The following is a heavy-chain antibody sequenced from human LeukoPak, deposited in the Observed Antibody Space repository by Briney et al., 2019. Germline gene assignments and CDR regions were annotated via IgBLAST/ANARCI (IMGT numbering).Heavy chain of an antibody. Sequence: SETLSLTCTVSGGSISSSSYYWGWIRQPPGKGLEWIGSIYYSGSTYYSPSLKSRVTISVDTSKNQFSLKLSSVTAADTAAYYCAYSSGFLRWFDPWGQGTLVTVSS. V-gene: IGHV4-39*01. D-gene: IGHD6-19*01. CDR3: AYSSGFLRWFDP. CDR2: IYYSGST. J-gene: IGHJ5*02. CDR1: GGSISSSSYY.